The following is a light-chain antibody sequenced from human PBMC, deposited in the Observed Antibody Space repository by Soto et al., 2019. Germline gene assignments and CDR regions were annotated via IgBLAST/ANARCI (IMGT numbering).Light chain of an antibody. CDR3: QQRSNWPPA. CDR2: GAS. Sequence: EIVLTQSPGTLPLSPWERATLSCMASQSVSSYLAWYQQKSGQAPRLLIYGASSRASGIPDRFSGSGSGTDFTLTISRVEPEDFAVYYCQQRSNWPPAFGQGTRLEIK. J-gene: IGKJ5*01. CDR1: QSVSSY. V-gene: IGKV3D-20*02.